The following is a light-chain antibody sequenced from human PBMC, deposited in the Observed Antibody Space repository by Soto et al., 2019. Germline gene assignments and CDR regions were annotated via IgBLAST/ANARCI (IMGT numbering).Light chain of an antibody. CDR2: EDD. CDR1: KLGDKF. Sequence: SYELTQPPSVSVSPGQTASITCSGDKLGDKFACWYQQKPGQSPMLVIYEDDKRPSGIPERFSGSNSGNTATLTISGTQAMDEADYCCQAWDSSLRVFGGGTKLTVL. V-gene: IGLV3-1*01. CDR3: QAWDSSLRV. J-gene: IGLJ3*02.